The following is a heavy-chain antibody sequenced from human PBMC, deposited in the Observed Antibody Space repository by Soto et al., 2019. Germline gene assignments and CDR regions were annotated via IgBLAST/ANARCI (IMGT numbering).Heavy chain of an antibody. Sequence: GGSLRLSCAASGFTVSNSWMHWVRQVPGKGLVWVSRISSDGTTTNYAGSVKGRFTIARDNAENTLYLQMNSLRAEDADVYYCARDHCSTSTCYTFWFDPWGQGTQVTVSS. CDR1: GFTVSNSW. D-gene: IGHD2-2*02. CDR2: ISSDGTTT. CDR3: ARDHCSTSTCYTFWFDP. V-gene: IGHV3-74*01. J-gene: IGHJ5*02.